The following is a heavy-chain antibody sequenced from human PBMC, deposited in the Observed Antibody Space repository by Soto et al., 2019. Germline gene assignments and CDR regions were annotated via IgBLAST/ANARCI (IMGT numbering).Heavy chain of an antibody. Sequence: QVQLVQSGAEVKKPGSSVKVSCKASGGTFSSYAISWVRQAPGQGLEWMGGIIPIFGTANYAQKFQGRVTITADESTSQAYMELSSLTSEDTAVYYCATPTRGCSGGSCYPPAFDYWGQGTLVSVSS. CDR2: IIPIFGTA. CDR1: GGTFSSYA. CDR3: ATPTRGCSGGSCYPPAFDY. V-gene: IGHV1-69*12. J-gene: IGHJ4*02. D-gene: IGHD2-15*01.